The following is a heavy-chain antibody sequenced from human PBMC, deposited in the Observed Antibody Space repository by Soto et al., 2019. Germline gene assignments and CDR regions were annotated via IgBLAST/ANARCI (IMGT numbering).Heavy chain of an antibody. J-gene: IGHJ5*02. CDR2: IYSGDTT. CDR1: GFTVRNND. V-gene: IGHV3-66*01. CDR3: MNRPGA. Sequence: GGSLRISCAASGFTVRNNDMSWVRQAPGKGLEWVSVIYSGDTTYYRDSVKGRFTISRDHSKNTLYLQMNSLRVEDSGVYYCMNRPGAWGQGTPVTVSS. D-gene: IGHD6-6*01.